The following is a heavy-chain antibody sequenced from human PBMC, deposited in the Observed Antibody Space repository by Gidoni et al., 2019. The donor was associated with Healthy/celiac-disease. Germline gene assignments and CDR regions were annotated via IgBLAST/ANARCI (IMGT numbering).Heavy chain of an antibody. D-gene: IGHD5-12*01. Sequence: EVQLVESGGGLVQPGGSLRLSGAASGFTLSSYWMSWVRQAPGKGLEGVANRKQDGSEKYYVDSVKGRFTITRDNAKNSLYLQMNSLRAEDTAVYYCSSNHRRDGFNFDYWGQGTLVTVSS. CDR3: SSNHRRDGFNFDY. CDR1: GFTLSSYW. J-gene: IGHJ4*02. CDR2: RKQDGSEK. V-gene: IGHV3-7*01.